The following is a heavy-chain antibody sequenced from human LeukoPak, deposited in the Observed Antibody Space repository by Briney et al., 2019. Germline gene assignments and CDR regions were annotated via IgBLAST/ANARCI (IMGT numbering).Heavy chain of an antibody. D-gene: IGHD3-22*01. Sequence: SGPTLVKPTQTLTLTRAFSGSSLNTRGVHVGWIRQPPVKALELLALISRNDDKGYSPFPKSRLTITKDTSKNQVVLTLTNMDPVDTATYYCAHRRVHYYDSSGYPKDAFDMWGQGTVVTVSS. CDR2: ISRNDDK. CDR1: GSSLNTRGVH. V-gene: IGHV2-5*01. CDR3: AHRRVHYYDSSGYPKDAFDM. J-gene: IGHJ3*02.